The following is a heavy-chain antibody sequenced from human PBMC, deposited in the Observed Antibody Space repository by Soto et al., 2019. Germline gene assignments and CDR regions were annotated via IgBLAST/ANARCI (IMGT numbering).Heavy chain of an antibody. CDR1: GFTFSNYG. CDR2: ISYAGSNK. V-gene: IGHV3-30*18. Sequence: GGSLRLSCAASGFTFSNYGMHWVRQAPGKGLEWVALISYAGSNKYYGDSVKGRFTISRDNSKNTLFLEMNSLRAEDTAVYYCAKGGYYGVQASLDYWGQGTLVNVSS. D-gene: IGHD4-17*01. CDR3: AKGGYYGVQASLDY. J-gene: IGHJ4*02.